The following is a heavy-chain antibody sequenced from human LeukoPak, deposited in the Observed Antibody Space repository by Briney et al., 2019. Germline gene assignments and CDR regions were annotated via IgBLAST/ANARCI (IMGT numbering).Heavy chain of an antibody. D-gene: IGHD3-10*01. Sequence: SETLSLTCTVSGGSISSYYWSWIRQPPGKGLEYIGYIYYTGITNYNPSLKSRVTISVDTSKNQFSLKLSSVTAADTAVYYCASLGDYYGSGSYYINDAFDIWGQGTMVTVSS. J-gene: IGHJ3*02. V-gene: IGHV4-59*01. CDR1: GGSISSYY. CDR2: IYYTGIT. CDR3: ASLGDYYGSGSYYINDAFDI.